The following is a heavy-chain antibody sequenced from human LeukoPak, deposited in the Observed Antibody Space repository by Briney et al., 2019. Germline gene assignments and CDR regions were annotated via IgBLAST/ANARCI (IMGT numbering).Heavy chain of an antibody. CDR2: IYYSGST. Sequence: SETLSLTCTVSGGSISSSSDYWGWIRQPPGKELEWIGSIYYSGSTYYNPSLKSRVTISVDTSKNQFSLKLSSVTAADTAVYYCARRPPIDSSGYYYFDYWGQGTLVTVSS. D-gene: IGHD3-22*01. J-gene: IGHJ4*02. V-gene: IGHV4-39*01. CDR3: ARRPPIDSSGYYYFDY. CDR1: GGSISSSSDY.